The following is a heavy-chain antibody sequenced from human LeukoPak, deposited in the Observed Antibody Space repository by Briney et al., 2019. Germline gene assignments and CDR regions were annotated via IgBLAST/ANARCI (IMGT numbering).Heavy chain of an antibody. D-gene: IGHD1-26*01. Sequence: GGSLRLSCAASGFTFSDYYMSWIRQAPGKGLEWVSYISFSGSTIYYADSVKGRFTISRDNSKNTLYLQMNSLKDEDTAVYYCVSEVSGSFPTWGQGTQLTVSS. V-gene: IGHV3-11*01. J-gene: IGHJ4*02. CDR3: VSEVSGSFPT. CDR2: ISFSGSTI. CDR1: GFTFSDYY.